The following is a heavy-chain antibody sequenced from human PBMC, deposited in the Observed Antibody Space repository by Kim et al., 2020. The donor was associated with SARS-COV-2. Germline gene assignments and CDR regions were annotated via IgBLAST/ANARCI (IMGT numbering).Heavy chain of an antibody. CDR1: GGSFSGYY. J-gene: IGHJ4*02. V-gene: IGHV4-34*01. CDR2: INHSGST. Sequence: SETLSLTCAVYGGSFSGYYWSWIRQPPGKGLEWIGEINHSGSTNYNPSLKSRVTISVDTSKNQFSLKLSSVTAADTAVYYCARGPPIDYWGQGTLVTVSS. CDR3: ARGPPIDY.